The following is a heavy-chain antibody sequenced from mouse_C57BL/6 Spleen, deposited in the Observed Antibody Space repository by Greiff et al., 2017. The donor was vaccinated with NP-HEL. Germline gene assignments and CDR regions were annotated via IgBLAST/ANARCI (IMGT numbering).Heavy chain of an antibody. CDR3: ARQGAYFDV. J-gene: IGHJ1*03. V-gene: IGHV5-6*01. Sequence: EVQGVESGGDLVKPGGSLKLSCAASGFTFSSYGMSWVRQTPDKRLEWVATISSGGSYTYYPDSVKGRFTISRDNAKNTLYLQMSSLKSEDTAMYYCARQGAYFDVWGTGTTVTVAS. CDR1: GFTFSSYG. CDR2: ISSGGSYT.